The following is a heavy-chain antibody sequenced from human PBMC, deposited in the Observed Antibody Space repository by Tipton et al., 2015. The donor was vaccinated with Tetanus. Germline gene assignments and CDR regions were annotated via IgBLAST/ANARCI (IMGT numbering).Heavy chain of an antibody. CDR3: IYAISWYTFGC. CDR2: ISYDGNYQ. D-gene: IGHD2-2*02. V-gene: IGHV3-30*03. J-gene: IGHJ4*02. Sequence: QLVQSGGGVVQPGRSLRLSCAASGFTFSNSGMHWVRQAPGKGLEWVAIISYDGNYQSYAESVKGRFTISRGNSKCTLFLQSNGLRADDTGVYYCIYAISWYTFGCWSQGYLVTVSS. CDR1: GFTFSNSG.